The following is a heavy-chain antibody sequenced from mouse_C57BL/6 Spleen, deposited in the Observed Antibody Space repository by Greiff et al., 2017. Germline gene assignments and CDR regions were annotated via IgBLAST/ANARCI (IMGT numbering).Heavy chain of an antibody. CDR2: ISDGGSYT. CDR3: AMLSTMVTTRAY. J-gene: IGHJ3*01. Sequence: DVKLVESGGGLVKPGGSLKLSCAASGFTFSSYAMSWVRQTPEKRLEWVATISDGGSYTYYPDNVKGRFTISRDNAKNNLYLHMSHLKSEDTAMYYCAMLSTMVTTRAYWGQGTLVTVSA. D-gene: IGHD2-2*01. V-gene: IGHV5-4*03. CDR1: GFTFSSYA.